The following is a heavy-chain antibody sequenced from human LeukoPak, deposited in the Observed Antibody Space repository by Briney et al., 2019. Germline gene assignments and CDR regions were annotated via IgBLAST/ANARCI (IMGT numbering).Heavy chain of an antibody. CDR3: ARDLPHVDTAMPTGDY. V-gene: IGHV4-31*03. D-gene: IGHD5-18*01. Sequence: PSETLSLTCTVSGGSISSGGYSWSWIRQHPGKGLEWIGYIYYSGSTYYNPSLKSRVTISVDTSKNQFSLKLSSVTAADTAVYYCARDLPHVDTAMPTGDYWGQGTLVTVSS. CDR1: GGSISSGGYS. CDR2: IYYSGST. J-gene: IGHJ4*02.